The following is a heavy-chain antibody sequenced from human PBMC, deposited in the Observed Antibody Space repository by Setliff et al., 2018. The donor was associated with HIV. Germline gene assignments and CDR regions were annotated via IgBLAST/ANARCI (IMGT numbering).Heavy chain of an antibody. D-gene: IGHD3-3*02. V-gene: IGHV4-61*02. J-gene: IGHJ4*02. Sequence: SETLSLTCTVSGDSIGRGNYYWTWIRQPAGKALEWIGRVFTSGDTKYTPNYTPSLKGRVTISVDTAKNQLYLKLSSVTAADTAVYYCARVFPPNFISAFVPGAFDYWGQGTLVTVSS. CDR3: ARVFPPNFISAFVPGAFDY. CDR1: GDSIGRGNYY. CDR2: VFTSGDT.